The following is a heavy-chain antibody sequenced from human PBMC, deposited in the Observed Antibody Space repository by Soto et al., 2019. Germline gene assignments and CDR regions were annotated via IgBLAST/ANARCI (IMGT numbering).Heavy chain of an antibody. V-gene: IGHV5-51*01. CDR3: AGRESLVATGGYYYGLDV. CDR1: GYSFTSYW. D-gene: IGHD5-12*01. Sequence: GESLKISCKGSGYSFTSYWIGWVRQMPGKGLEWMGIIYPGDSDTRYSPSFQGQVTISADKSISTAYLQWSSLKASDTAMYYCAGRESLVATGGYYYGLDVWGQGTTVTVSS. CDR2: IYPGDSDT. J-gene: IGHJ6*02.